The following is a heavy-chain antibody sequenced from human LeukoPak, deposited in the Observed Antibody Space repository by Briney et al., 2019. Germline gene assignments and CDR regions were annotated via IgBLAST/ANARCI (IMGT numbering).Heavy chain of an antibody. D-gene: IGHD3-3*01. J-gene: IGHJ6*04. Sequence: GASVKVSCKASGYTFTSYYMHWVRQAPGQGLEWMGIINPSGGSTSYAQKFQGRVTMTRDTSTSTVYMELSSLRSEDTAVYYCARRYYDFWSGYYGGMDVWGKGTTVTVSS. V-gene: IGHV1-46*01. CDR2: INPSGGST. CDR1: GYTFTSYY. CDR3: ARRYYDFWSGYYGGMDV.